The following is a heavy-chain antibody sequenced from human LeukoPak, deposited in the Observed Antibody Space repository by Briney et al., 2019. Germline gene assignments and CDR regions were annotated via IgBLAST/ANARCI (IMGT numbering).Heavy chain of an antibody. D-gene: IGHD3-22*01. CDR3: ARDWGDSSGYLLDY. Sequence: GGSLRLSCAASGFTFSSYWMHWVRQAPGKGLVWVSRVNSDGSNTTYSDSVKGRFTISRDNAKNTLYLQMNSLRAEDTAVYYCARDWGDSSGYLLDYWGQGTLVTVSS. CDR1: GFTFSSYW. J-gene: IGHJ4*02. V-gene: IGHV3-74*01. CDR2: VNSDGSNT.